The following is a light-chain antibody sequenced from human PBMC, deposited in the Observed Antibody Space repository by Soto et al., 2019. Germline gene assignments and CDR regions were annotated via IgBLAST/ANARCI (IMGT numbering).Light chain of an antibody. CDR2: GAS. Sequence: EIVLTQSPGTLSLSPGERATLSCRASQSVSSSYLAWYQQKPGQAPRLLIYGASSSATGIPDRFSGSGSGTDFTLTISRLEPEDFAVYYCQQYGSSPLTFGGGTKVESN. CDR3: QQYGSSPLT. CDR1: QSVSSSY. V-gene: IGKV3-20*01. J-gene: IGKJ4*01.